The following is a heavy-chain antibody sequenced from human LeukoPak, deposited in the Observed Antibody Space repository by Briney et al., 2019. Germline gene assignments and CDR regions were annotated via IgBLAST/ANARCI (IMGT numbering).Heavy chain of an antibody. CDR3: AREGSGSYSFGY. Sequence: ASVKVSCKASGYTFTNYAMNWVRQAPGQGLEWMGWINAGNGNTKYSQEFQGRVTITRDTSASTAYMELSSLRSEDMAVYYCAREGSGSYSFGYWGQGTLVTVSS. V-gene: IGHV1-3*03. CDR2: INAGNGNT. CDR1: GYTFTNYA. J-gene: IGHJ4*02. D-gene: IGHD3-10*01.